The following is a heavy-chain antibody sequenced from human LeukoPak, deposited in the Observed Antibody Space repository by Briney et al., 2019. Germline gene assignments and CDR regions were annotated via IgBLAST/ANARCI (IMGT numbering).Heavy chain of an antibody. Sequence: PSETLSLTCAVYGGSFSGYYWSWIRQPPGKGLEWIGEINHSGSTNYNPSLKSRVTISVDTSKNQFSLKLSSVTAADTAVYYCALYGSGSYNFDSWGQGTLVTVSS. V-gene: IGHV4-34*01. CDR2: INHSGST. J-gene: IGHJ4*02. CDR1: GGSFSGYY. D-gene: IGHD3-10*01. CDR3: ALYGSGSYNFDS.